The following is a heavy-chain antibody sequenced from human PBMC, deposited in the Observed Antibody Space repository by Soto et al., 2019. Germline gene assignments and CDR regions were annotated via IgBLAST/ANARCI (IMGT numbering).Heavy chain of an antibody. CDR1: GGSISSYY. CDR3: ARLGLRNSRDWFDP. Sequence: SETLSLTCTVSGGSISSYYWSWIRQPPGKGLEWIGYIYYSGSTNYNPSLKSRVTISVDTSKNQFSLKLSSVTAADTAVYYCARLGLRNSRDWFDPWGQGTLVTVSS. J-gene: IGHJ5*02. V-gene: IGHV4-59*08. D-gene: IGHD3-16*01. CDR2: IYYSGST.